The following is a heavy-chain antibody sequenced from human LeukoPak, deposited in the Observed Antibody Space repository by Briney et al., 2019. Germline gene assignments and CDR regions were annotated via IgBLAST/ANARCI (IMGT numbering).Heavy chain of an antibody. CDR2: IYYRGST. V-gene: IGHV4-39*05. CDR3: VTYYYGSSAPKRNY. D-gene: IGHD3-22*01. Sequence: PSETPSLTCTVSGGSVSSSSYYWVWIRQPPGKGLEWVGSIYYRGSTYYNPSLKSRVTISVDTSKNQFSLKLSSVTAADTAVYYCVTYYYGSSAPKRNYWGQGILVTVSS. CDR1: GGSVSSSSYY. J-gene: IGHJ4*02.